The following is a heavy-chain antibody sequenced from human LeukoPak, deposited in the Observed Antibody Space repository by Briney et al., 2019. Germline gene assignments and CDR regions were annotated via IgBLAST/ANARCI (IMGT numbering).Heavy chain of an antibody. CDR3: ARMTCGGWLQIPRACPFDY. V-gene: IGHV3-33*08. Sequence: GGSLRLSCAASGFTFSSYAMHWVRQAPGKGLEWVAVIWYDGSNKYYADSVKGRFTISRDNSKNTLYLQMNSLRAEDTAVYYCARMTCGGWLQIPRACPFDYWGQGTLVTVSS. CDR1: GFTFSSYA. D-gene: IGHD5-24*01. J-gene: IGHJ4*02. CDR2: IWYDGSNK.